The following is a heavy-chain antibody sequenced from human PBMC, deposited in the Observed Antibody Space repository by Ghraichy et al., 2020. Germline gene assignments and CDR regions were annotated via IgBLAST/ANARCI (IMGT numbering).Heavy chain of an antibody. CDR2: FDPEDGET. CDR3: ATWPPNGDAFDI. CDR1: GYTLTELS. V-gene: IGHV1-24*01. J-gene: IGHJ3*02. Sequence: ASEKVSCKVSGYTLTELSMHWVRQAPGQGLEWMGGFDPEDGETIYAQKFQGRVTMTEDTSTDTAYMELSSLRSEDTAVYYCATWPPNGDAFDIWGQGTMVTVSS.